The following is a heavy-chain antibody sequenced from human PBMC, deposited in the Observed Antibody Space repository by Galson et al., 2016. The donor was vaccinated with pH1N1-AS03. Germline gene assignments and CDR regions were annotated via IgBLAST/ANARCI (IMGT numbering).Heavy chain of an antibody. J-gene: IGHJ4*02. Sequence: SLRLSCAASGFTFTSYSMNWVRQAPGKGLEWVSYISSSSRIMFYADTVKGRFTVSRDNAKNSLYLQMNNLRAEDTAVYYCAREVDPYPGETPGWGYWGPGTLVTVSS. D-gene: IGHD3-16*01. CDR1: GFTFTSYS. CDR2: ISSSSRIM. V-gene: IGHV3-48*04. CDR3: AREVDPYPGETPGWGY.